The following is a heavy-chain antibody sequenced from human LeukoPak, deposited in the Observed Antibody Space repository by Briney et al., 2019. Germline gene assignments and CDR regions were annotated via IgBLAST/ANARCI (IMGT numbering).Heavy chain of an antibody. V-gene: IGHV3-21*01. CDR1: GFTFSSYS. J-gene: IGHJ4*02. CDR2: ISSSSSCI. CDR3: VTAAGLGVYYFDY. D-gene: IGHD6-13*01. Sequence: GSLRPSCAASGFTFSSYSMNWVRQAPGKGLEWVSSISSSSSCIYYADSVKGRFTISRDNAKNSLYLQMNSLRAEDTAVYYCVTAAGLGVYYFDYWGQGTLVTVSS.